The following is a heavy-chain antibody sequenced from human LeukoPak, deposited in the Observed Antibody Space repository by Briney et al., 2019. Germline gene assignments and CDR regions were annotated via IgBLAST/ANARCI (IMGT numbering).Heavy chain of an antibody. CDR2: VHLSGAS. D-gene: IGHD1-26*01. Sequence: SGTLSLTCAVSGGSILTTNWWSWVRQHPGKGLEWIGEVHLSGASNYNPSLNSRVSMSIDKSQNQLSLHLTSVTAADTAMYYCTRESGAFSPFGFWGQGTLVTVSS. CDR1: GGSILTTNW. J-gene: IGHJ4*02. V-gene: IGHV4-4*02. CDR3: TRESGAFSPFGF.